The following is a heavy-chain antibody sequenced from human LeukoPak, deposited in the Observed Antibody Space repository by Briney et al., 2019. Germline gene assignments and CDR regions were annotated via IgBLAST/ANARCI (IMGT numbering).Heavy chain of an antibody. CDR1: GGSISSGDYY. D-gene: IGHD1-26*01. J-gene: IGHJ4*02. V-gene: IGHV4-30-4*01. CDR3: ARGGAPNFDY. Sequence: SQTLSLTCTVSGGSISSGDYYWSWIRQPPGKGLEWIGYIYYSGSTYYNPSLKSQVTISVDTSKNQFSLKLSSVTAVDTAVYYCARGGAPNFDYWGQGTLVTVSS. CDR2: IYYSGST.